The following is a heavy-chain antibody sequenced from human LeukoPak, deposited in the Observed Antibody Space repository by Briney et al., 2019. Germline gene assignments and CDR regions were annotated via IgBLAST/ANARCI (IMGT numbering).Heavy chain of an antibody. CDR1: GFTFTNYA. V-gene: IGHV3-23*01. J-gene: IGHJ4*02. CDR3: ARNDRYSSSPRYYFDY. Sequence: GGSLRLSCAASGFTFTNYAMSWVRQAPGKGLEWVSVISGSGGGTNCADSVKGQFTISRDSSKNTLYLQMNSLRAEDTAVYYCARNDRYSSSPRYYFDYWGQGTLVTVSS. CDR2: ISGSGGGT. D-gene: IGHD6-13*01.